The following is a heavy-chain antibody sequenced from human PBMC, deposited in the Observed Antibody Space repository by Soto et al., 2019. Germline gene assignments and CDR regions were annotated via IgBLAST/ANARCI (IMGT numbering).Heavy chain of an antibody. Sequence: PSETLSLTCAVSGDCVSSNYGSWIRQPPGERLEWIGYIYNSGSTNYNPSLKSRASMSVDTSKNQFSLKVTSMTAADTAMYFGATGHTWYLVDNWGQGTQVTVSS. J-gene: IGHJ4*02. CDR1: GDCVSSNY. CDR2: IYNSGST. V-gene: IGHV4-59*02. D-gene: IGHD6-13*01. CDR3: ATGHTWYLVDN.